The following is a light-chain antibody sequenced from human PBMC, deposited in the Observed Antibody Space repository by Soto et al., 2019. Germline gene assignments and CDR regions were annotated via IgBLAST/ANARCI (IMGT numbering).Light chain of an antibody. J-gene: IGKJ1*01. Sequence: EIVLTQSPGTLALSLGDGATLSCRASQTVNRNYLGWYHQKPGQPPRLLIYGVSNRATGVPDRFSGGGSGTEFTLTIVSLEPDDFGTYYCQQYIDSPRTFGQGTRVEVK. CDR3: QQYIDSPRT. CDR1: QTVNRNY. V-gene: IGKV3-20*01. CDR2: GVS.